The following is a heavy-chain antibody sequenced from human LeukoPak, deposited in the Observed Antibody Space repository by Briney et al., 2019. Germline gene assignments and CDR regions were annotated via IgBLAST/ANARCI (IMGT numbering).Heavy chain of an antibody. D-gene: IGHD6-19*01. CDR1: GYTFTSYD. CDR2: MNPNSGNT. Sequence: ASVKVSCKASGYTFTSYDINWVRQATGQGLEWMGWMNPNSGNTGYAQKFQGRVTMTRNTSISTAYMELSSLRSEDTAVYYCAVAYSSGWYRRVDPWGQGTLVTVSS. J-gene: IGHJ5*02. V-gene: IGHV1-8*01. CDR3: AVAYSSGWYRRVDP.